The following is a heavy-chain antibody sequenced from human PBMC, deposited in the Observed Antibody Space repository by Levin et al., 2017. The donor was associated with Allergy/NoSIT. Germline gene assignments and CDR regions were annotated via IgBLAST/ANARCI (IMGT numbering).Heavy chain of an antibody. V-gene: IGHV3-23*01. CDR2: LSGADGGA. Sequence: KGLVWVSALSGADGGADYADSVKGRFTISRDNSKNTLYLQMSSLRADDTAVYYCATRMLSVWFGGRGGYGLDVWGQGTTVIVSS. CDR3: ATRMLSVWFGGRGGYGLDV. D-gene: IGHD3-10*01. J-gene: IGHJ6*02.